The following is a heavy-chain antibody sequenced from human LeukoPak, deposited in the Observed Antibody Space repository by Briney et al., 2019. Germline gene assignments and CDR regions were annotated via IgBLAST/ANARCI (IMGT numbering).Heavy chain of an antibody. CDR3: ARGLGRTVMVTRGGVRFDY. CDR1: GYTFTSYD. J-gene: IGHJ4*02. V-gene: IGHV1-8*03. Sequence: ASVKVSCKASGYTFTSYDINWVRQATGQGLEWMGWMNPNSGNTGYAQKFQGRVTITRNTSISTAYMELSSLRSEDTAVYYCARGLGRTVMVTRGGVRFDYWGQGTLVTVSS. D-gene: IGHD5-18*01. CDR2: MNPNSGNT.